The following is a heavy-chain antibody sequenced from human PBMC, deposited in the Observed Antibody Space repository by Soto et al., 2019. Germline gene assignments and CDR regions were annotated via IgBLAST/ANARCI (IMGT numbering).Heavy chain of an antibody. Sequence: QVQLVQSGAEVKKPGSSVKVSCKASGGTFSSYAISWVRQAPGQGLEWMGGIIPIFGTANYAQKFQGRVTITADESTSTAYMELSSLSSEDTAVYYCAKLNTHCSSTSCYPYYYYYGMDVWGQGTTVTVSS. CDR2: IIPIFGTA. CDR1: GGTFSSYA. J-gene: IGHJ6*01. V-gene: IGHV1-69*01. D-gene: IGHD2-2*01. CDR3: AKLNTHCSSTSCYPYYYYYGMDV.